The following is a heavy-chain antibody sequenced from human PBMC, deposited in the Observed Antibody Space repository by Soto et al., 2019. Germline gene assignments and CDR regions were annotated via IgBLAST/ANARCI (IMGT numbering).Heavy chain of an antibody. CDR1: GYSFTSYA. J-gene: IGHJ4*02. CDR3: ARDPGYSYGYN. D-gene: IGHD5-18*01. V-gene: IGHV1-3*01. Sequence: GASVKVSCKASGYSFTSYAIHWMRQAPGQRLEWMGWINAGNGNTKYSQKFQGRVTITRDTSASTGYMELSSLRSEDTAVYYCARDPGYSYGYNWGQGTLVTVSS. CDR2: INAGNGNT.